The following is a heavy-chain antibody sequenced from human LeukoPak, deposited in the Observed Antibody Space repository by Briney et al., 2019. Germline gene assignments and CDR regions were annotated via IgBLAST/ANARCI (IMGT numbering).Heavy chain of an antibody. CDR2: IYFSGST. J-gene: IGHJ5*02. CDR3: ARDMTSHRFDP. Sequence: SQTLSLTCTVSGDSMTSGAYYWSWIRQRPGEGLEWIGFIYFSGSTYYNPSLKSRLKISVDTPKNQFSLQLSSVTAADTAVYYCARDMTSHRFDPWGRGTLVTVSS. CDR1: GDSMTSGAYY. D-gene: IGHD3-16*01. V-gene: IGHV4-31*03.